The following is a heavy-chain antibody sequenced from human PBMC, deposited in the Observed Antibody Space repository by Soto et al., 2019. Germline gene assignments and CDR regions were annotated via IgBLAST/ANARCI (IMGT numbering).Heavy chain of an antibody. V-gene: IGHV3-23*01. D-gene: IGHD6-19*01. CDR2: ISGSGGST. CDR3: AKEGSGWPRGSFDY. Sequence: GGSLRLSCAASGFTFSSYAMSWVRQPPGKGLEWVSAISGSGGSTYYADSVKGRFTISRDNPNNTLYLQMNSLSAEDTAVYYCAKEGSGWPRGSFDYWGQGTLVTVS. J-gene: IGHJ4*02. CDR1: GFTFSSYA.